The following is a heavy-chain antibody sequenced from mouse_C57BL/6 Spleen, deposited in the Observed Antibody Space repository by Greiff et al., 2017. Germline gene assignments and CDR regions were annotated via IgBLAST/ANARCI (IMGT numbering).Heavy chain of an antibody. V-gene: IGHV3-8*01. J-gene: IGHJ1*03. CDR2: ISYSGST. Sequence: EVKLLESGPGLAKPSQTLSLTCSVTGYSITSDYWNWIRKFPGHKLEYMGYISYSGSTYYNPSLKSRISITRDTSKNQYYLQLNSVTTEDTATYYCARRGKLGPWYFDVWGTGTTVTVSS. CDR3: ARRGKLGPWYFDV. CDR1: GYSITSDY. D-gene: IGHD4-1*01.